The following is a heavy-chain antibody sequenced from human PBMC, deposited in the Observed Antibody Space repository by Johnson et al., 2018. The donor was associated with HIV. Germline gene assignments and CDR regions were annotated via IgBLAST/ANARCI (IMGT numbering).Heavy chain of an antibody. V-gene: IGHV3-30*02. CDR2: IRYDGSNK. CDR3: ASSVVAGLGDAFDI. J-gene: IGHJ3*02. D-gene: IGHD6-19*01. CDR1: GFTFSSYG. Sequence: VQLVESGGGVVQPGRSLRLSCVASGFTFSSYGMHWVRQAPGKGLEWVAFIRYDGSNKYYADSVKGRFTISRDNSKNALYLQMKSLRAEDTALYYCASSVVAGLGDAFDIWGQGTMVTVSS.